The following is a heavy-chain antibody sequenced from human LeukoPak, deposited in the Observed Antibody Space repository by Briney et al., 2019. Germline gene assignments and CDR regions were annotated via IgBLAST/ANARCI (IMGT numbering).Heavy chain of an antibody. V-gene: IGHV1-18*01. CDR1: GYTVTSYG. CDR3: ARDFHSSGYYHYFHY. D-gene: IGHD3-22*01. Sequence: ASVKVSCKSSGYTVTSYGIIWVRQAPGQALEWMGWISGYNGNTNYAQKLQGRVTMTTDTSTSTAYMELRSLRSDDTAVYYCARDFHSSGYYHYFHYWGQGTLVTVSS. J-gene: IGHJ4*02. CDR2: ISGYNGNT.